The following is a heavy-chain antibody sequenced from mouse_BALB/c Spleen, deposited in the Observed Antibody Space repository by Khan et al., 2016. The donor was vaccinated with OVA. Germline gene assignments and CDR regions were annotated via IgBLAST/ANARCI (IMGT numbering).Heavy chain of an antibody. CDR1: GFTFSSYS. J-gene: IGHJ3*01. CDR3: ASHLTGSFAY. Sequence: EVQRVESGGDLVKPGGSLKLSCAASGFTFSSYSMSWVRQTPDKRLEWVASISSGGDYTYYPDIVKGRFTISRDNAKNPLYLEMSSLKSEDTAMYYCASHLTGSFAYWGQGTLVTVSA. V-gene: IGHV5-6*01. CDR2: ISSGGDYT. D-gene: IGHD4-1*01.